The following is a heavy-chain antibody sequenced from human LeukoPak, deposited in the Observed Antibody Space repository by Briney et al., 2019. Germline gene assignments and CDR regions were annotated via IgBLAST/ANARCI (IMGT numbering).Heavy chain of an antibody. D-gene: IGHD2-15*01. CDR1: GFTFSSYG. CDR2: IWFDGSYK. V-gene: IGHV3-33*01. Sequence: GGSLRLSCAASGFTFSSYGMLWARQAPGKGLEWVALIWFDGSYKYYVDSVKGRFTISRDNSKNTVYLQMNSLRAEDTALYYCARTTAATHGVFDYWGQGTLVTVSS. CDR3: ARTTAATHGVFDY. J-gene: IGHJ4*02.